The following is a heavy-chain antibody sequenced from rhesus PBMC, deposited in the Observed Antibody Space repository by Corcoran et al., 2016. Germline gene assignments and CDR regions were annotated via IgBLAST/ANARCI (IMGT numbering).Heavy chain of an antibody. CDR3: ARGSSGCSGGGLDS. CDR1: GYIFTDYY. CDR2: INHYNGQA. D-gene: IGHD6S26*01. Sequence: QVQLVQSGAEVKKPGSSVKVSCKASGYIFTDYYMHWVRQAPRQGLEWMGWINHYNGQAKYAQKFQGNVTMTRDPWTSTADLGLSRLRSEDTAVYYCARGSSGCSGGGLDSWGQGVVVTVSS. J-gene: IGHJ6*01. V-gene: IGHV1S2*01.